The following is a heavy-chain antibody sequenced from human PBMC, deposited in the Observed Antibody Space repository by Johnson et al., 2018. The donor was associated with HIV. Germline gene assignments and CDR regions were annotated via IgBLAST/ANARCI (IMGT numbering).Heavy chain of an antibody. V-gene: IGHV3-30-3*01. J-gene: IGHJ3*02. CDR1: GFTFSSYA. CDR3: AKDHDYGDAFDI. Sequence: QMLLVESGGGVVQPGRSLRLSCAASGFTFSSYAMHWVRQAPGKGLEWVAVISYDGSNKYYADSVKGRFTISRDNSKNTLYLQMNSLIAEYTAVYYCAKDHDYGDAFDIWGQGTMVTVSS. CDR2: ISYDGSNK. D-gene: IGHD4-17*01.